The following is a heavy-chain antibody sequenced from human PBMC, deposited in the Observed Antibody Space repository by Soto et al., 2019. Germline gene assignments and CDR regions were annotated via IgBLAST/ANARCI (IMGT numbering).Heavy chain of an antibody. J-gene: IGHJ5*02. V-gene: IGHV3-23*01. D-gene: IGHD1-26*01. CDR2: ISASGTKT. CDR1: GFAFSRYA. Sequence: QLLESGGGLVQPGGSLRLSCATSGFAFSRYAMSWVRQTPGKGPEWVSTISASGTKTFAADSVKGRFTISRDNSNNTVFLQMSSLRDDDTAFYYCAKDIGGATTWGQGTLVTVSS. CDR3: AKDIGGATT.